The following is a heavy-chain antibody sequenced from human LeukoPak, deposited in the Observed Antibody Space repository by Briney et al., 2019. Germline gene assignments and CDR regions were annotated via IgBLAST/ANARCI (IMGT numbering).Heavy chain of an antibody. CDR2: ISYDGSNK. J-gene: IGHJ6*02. CDR3: ARVGIVGATSYYYYYGMDV. D-gene: IGHD1-26*01. V-gene: IGHV3-30-3*01. CDR1: GFTFSSYA. Sequence: GGSLRLSCAASGFTFSSYAMHWVRQAPGKGLEWVAVISYDGSNKYYADSVKGRFTISRDNAKNSLYLQMNSLRAEDTAVYYCARVGIVGATSYYYYYGMDVWGQGTTVTVSS.